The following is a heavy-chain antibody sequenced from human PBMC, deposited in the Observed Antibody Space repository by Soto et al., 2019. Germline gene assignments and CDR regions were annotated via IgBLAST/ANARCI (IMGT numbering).Heavy chain of an antibody. D-gene: IGHD3-16*01. CDR2: INAGNGNT. J-gene: IGHJ4*02. CDR1: GYTFTSYA. CDR3: ARDGGWFISYFDY. Sequence: ASVKVSCKASGYTFTSYAMHWVRQAPGQRLEWMGWINAGNGNTKYSQKFQGRVTITRDTSASTAYMELSSLRSEDTAVYYCARDGGWFISYFDYWGQGTLVTVSS. V-gene: IGHV1-3*01.